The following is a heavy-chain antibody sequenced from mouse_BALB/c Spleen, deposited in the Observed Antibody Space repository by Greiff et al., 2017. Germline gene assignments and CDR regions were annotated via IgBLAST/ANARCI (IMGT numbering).Heavy chain of an antibody. CDR2: IDPSDSYT. Sequence: QVQLKQPGAELVKPGASVKLSCKASGYTFTSYWMHWVKQRPGQGLEWIGEIDPSDSYTNYNQKFKGKATLTVDKSSSTAYMQLSSLTSEDSAVYYCARILRFFDYWGQGTTLTVSS. V-gene: IGHV1-69*02. J-gene: IGHJ2*01. CDR3: ARILRFFDY. D-gene: IGHD1-1*01. CDR1: GYTFTSYW.